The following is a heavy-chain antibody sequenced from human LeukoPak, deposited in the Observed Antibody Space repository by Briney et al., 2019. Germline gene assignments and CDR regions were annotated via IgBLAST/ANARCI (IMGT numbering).Heavy chain of an antibody. CDR2: FKPNSGST. CDR3: ARSGSVIDY. J-gene: IGHJ4*02. Sequence: GASVKVSCKTSGYTFTSYYIHWVRQAPGQGLEWMGVFKPNSGSTSYAQKFQGSVTMTADTSTSTVYMELSSLRSEDTAVYYCARSGSVIDYWGQGTLVTVSS. V-gene: IGHV1-46*01. CDR1: GYTFTSYY. D-gene: IGHD1-26*01.